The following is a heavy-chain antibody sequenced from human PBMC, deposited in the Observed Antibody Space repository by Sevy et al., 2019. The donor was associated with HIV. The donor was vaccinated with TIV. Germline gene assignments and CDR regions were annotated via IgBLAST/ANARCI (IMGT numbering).Heavy chain of an antibody. V-gene: IGHV3-15*01. Sequence: GGSLRLSCAASGFTFSNAWMSWVRQAPGKGLEWVGRIKSKTDGGTTDYASPAKGRFTIPLDDSKNTLYLQMNSLKTEAAAVYYCTTGGLGFGELLPYYFDYWGQGTLVTVSS. CDR3: TTGGLGFGELLPYYFDY. CDR2: IKSKTDGGTT. CDR1: GFTFSNAW. D-gene: IGHD3-10*01. J-gene: IGHJ4*02.